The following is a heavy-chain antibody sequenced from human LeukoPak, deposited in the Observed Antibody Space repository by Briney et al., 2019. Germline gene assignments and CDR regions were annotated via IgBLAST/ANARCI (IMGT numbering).Heavy chain of an antibody. CDR3: ARPKEGNSGYEY. CDR2: IYYSGST. J-gene: IGHJ4*02. V-gene: IGHV4-39*07. CDR1: GGSISSSSYY. Sequence: SETLSLTCTVSGGSISSSSYYWGWIRQPPGMGLEWIGSIYYSGSTYYNPSLKSRVTISVDTSKNQFSLKLSSVTAADTAVYYCARPKEGNSGYEYWGQGTLVTVSS. D-gene: IGHD5-12*01.